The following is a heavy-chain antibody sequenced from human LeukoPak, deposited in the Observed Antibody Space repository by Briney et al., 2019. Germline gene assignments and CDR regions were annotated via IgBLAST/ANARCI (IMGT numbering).Heavy chain of an antibody. CDR3: ARAIAPYYYDSSGYYSRGGYYYYYMDV. V-gene: IGHV4-34*01. D-gene: IGHD3-22*01. CDR1: GGSFSGYY. CDR2: INHSGST. Sequence: PSETLSLTCAVYGGSFSGYYWSWLRQPPGKGLEWIGEINHSGSTNYNPSLTSRVTISVDTSKNQFSLKLSSVTAADTAVYYCARAIAPYYYDSSGYYSRGGYYYYYMDVWGKGTTVTVSS. J-gene: IGHJ6*03.